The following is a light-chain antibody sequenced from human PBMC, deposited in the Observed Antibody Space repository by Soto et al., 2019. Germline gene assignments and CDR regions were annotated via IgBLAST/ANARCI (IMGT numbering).Light chain of an antibody. CDR1: SSDVGGYKY. J-gene: IGLJ3*02. V-gene: IGLV2-14*01. CDR3: SSSTTSSTHWV. Sequence: QSALTQPASVSGSPGQSITISCTGTSSDVGGYKYVSWYQQHPGKAPKLMIYEVSNRPSGVSNRFSGSKSGNTASLTISGLQAEDEADYYCSSSTTSSTHWVFGGGTKLTVL. CDR2: EVS.